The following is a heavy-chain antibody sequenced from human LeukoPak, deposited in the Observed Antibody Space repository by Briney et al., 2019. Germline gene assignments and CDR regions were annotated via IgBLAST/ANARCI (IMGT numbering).Heavy chain of an antibody. CDR1: GFTFSSYS. J-gene: IGHJ4*02. CDR2: ISGSGGST. V-gene: IGHV3-23*01. D-gene: IGHD3-22*01. Sequence: GGSLRLSCAASGFTFSSYSMNWVRQAPGKGLEWVSAISGSGGSTYYADSVKGRFTISRDSSKNTLYLQMNSLRAEDTAVYYCAKDSHPVTMIVLELGYWGQGTLVTVSS. CDR3: AKDSHPVTMIVLELGY.